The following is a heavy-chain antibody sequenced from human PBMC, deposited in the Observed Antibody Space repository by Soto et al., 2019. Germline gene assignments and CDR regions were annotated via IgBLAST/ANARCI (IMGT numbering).Heavy chain of an antibody. V-gene: IGHV4-59*08. CDR3: ARLLRNSYDSYDAFDI. CDR1: GGSISSYY. Sequence: SETLSLTCTVSGGSISSYYWAWIRQPPGKGLEWIGYIYSSGSTNYNASLKSRVTISVDTSKNQFSLRLSSVTAADTAVYYCARLLRNSYDSYDAFDIWGQGAMVTVS. D-gene: IGHD5-18*01. CDR2: IYSSGST. J-gene: IGHJ3*02.